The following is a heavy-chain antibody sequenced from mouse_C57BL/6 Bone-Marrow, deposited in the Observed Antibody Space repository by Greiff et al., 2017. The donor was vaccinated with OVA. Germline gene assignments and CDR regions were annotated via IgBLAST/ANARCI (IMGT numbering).Heavy chain of an antibody. CDR1: GFSLTSYG. J-gene: IGHJ3*01. CDR2: IWSGGST. V-gene: IGHV2-2*01. Sequence: QVQLKESGPGLVQPSQSLSITCTVSGFSLTSYGVHWVRQSPGKGLEWLGVIWSGGSTDYNAAFISRLSISKDNSKSHVFFKMNSLQADDTARYYCARKRFAYWGQGTLVTVSA. CDR3: ARKRFAY.